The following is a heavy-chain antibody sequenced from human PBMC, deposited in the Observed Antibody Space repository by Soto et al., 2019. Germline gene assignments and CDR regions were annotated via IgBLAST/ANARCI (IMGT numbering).Heavy chain of an antibody. CDR2: LYYSGNT. CDR1: GASISTYY. Sequence: QMQLQESGPGVVKPSEPLSLTCTVSGASISTYYWTWIRQAPGKGLEWIGYLYYSGNTNYNPSLKSRVTMSVATSKNHFYLTLTSATAADTAVDFCARGGSEGGLDVWGQGTTVAVSS. J-gene: IGHJ6*02. V-gene: IGHV4-59*01. CDR3: ARGGSEGGLDV. D-gene: IGHD3-10*01.